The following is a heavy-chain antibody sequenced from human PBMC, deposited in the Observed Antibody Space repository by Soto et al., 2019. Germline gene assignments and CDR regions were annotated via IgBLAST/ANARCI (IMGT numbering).Heavy chain of an antibody. CDR3: ARGPRRTSRYYYMDV. CDR1: GYTFTSYY. V-gene: IGHV1-46*01. J-gene: IGHJ6*03. CDR2: INPSGGST. Sequence: ASVKVSCKASGYTFTSYYMHWVRQAPGQGLEWMGIINPSGGSTSYAQKFQGRVTMTRNTSISTAYMELSSLRSEDTAVYYCARGPRRTSRYYYMDVWGKGTTVTVSS.